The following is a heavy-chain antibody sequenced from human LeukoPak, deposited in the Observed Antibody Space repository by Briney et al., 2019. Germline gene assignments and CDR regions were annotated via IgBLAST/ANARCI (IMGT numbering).Heavy chain of an antibody. J-gene: IGHJ4*02. CDR1: GFTFSSYA. CDR2: ITSNTGGT. CDR3: AKSVPGYYYFDY. V-gene: IGHV3-23*01. Sequence: GGSLRLSCAASGFTFSSYAMSWVRQAPGKGPEWLSSITSNTGGTFYADSVKGRFTISRDNSKTTLYLEMNNVQADDTAVYYCAKSVPGYYYFDYWGQGTLVTVSS. D-gene: IGHD1-1*01.